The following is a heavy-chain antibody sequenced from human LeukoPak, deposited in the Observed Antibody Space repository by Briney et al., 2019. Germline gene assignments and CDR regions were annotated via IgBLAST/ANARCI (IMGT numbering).Heavy chain of an antibody. CDR2: IKQDGSEK. V-gene: IGHV3-7*01. CDR3: ARVVKSGPSHYFDY. CDR1: GFTFSSYW. Sequence: PGGSLRLSCAASGFTFSSYWMSWVRQAPGKGLEWVANIKQDGSEKYYVDSVKGRFTISRDNAKNSLYLQMNSLRAGDTALYYCARVVKSGPSHYFDYWGQGTLVTVSS. D-gene: IGHD3-3*01. J-gene: IGHJ4*02.